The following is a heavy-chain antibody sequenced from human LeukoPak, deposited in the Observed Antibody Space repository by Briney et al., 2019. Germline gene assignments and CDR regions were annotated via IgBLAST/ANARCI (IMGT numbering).Heavy chain of an antibody. Sequence: GGSLRLSCAASGFTFSSYSMNWVRQAPGKGLEWVSSISSSSSYIYYADSVKGRFTISRDNAKNSLYLQMNSLRAEDTAVYYCARGFGDYYYFDYWGQGTLVTVSS. CDR1: GFTFSSYS. J-gene: IGHJ4*02. D-gene: IGHD3-22*01. CDR2: ISSSSSYI. CDR3: ARGFGDYYYFDY. V-gene: IGHV3-21*01.